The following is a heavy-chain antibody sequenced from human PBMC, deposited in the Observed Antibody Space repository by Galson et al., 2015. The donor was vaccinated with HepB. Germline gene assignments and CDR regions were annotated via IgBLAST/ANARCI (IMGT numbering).Heavy chain of an antibody. CDR1: GFTFSDHW. CDR2: IKYDGRST. CDR3: VTGPSGRPTVKGCDHH. J-gene: IGHJ1*01. Sequence: SLRLSCAASGFTFSDHWMHWVRQAPGKGLMWVSRIKYDGRSTTYADSVKGRFTISRDNAKNTLSLHMSSLRAEDTAVYFCVTGPSGRPTVKGCDHHRGQGSLVTVSS. D-gene: IGHD1-1*01. V-gene: IGHV3-74*01.